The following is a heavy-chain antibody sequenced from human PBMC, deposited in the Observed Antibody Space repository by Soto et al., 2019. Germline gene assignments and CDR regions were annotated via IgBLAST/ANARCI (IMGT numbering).Heavy chain of an antibody. V-gene: IGHV4-34*01. CDR2: IFQSGST. D-gene: IGHD6-19*01. CDR1: GGSFRNYY. CDR3: ARGRGRYSSGWSGFDP. J-gene: IGHJ5*02. Sequence: AETLSLTCGVYGGSFRNYYWTWVRQPPGKGLEWIGEIFQSGSTNYTPSLESRGTISVDKSKNKFSLTLTSVTAADTAVYFCARGRGRYSSGWSGFDPWGQGILVTVSS.